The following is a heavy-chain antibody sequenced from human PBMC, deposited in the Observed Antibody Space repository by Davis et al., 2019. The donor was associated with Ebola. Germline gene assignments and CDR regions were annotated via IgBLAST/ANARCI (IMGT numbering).Heavy chain of an antibody. J-gene: IGHJ5*02. CDR3: ARGVGAITGWFDP. Sequence: WGSLRLSCAVYGGSFSGYYWSWIRQPPGKGLEWIGEINHSGSTNYNPSLKSRVTISVDTSKNQFSLKLSSVTAADTDVYYCARGVGAITGWFDPWGQGTLVTVSS. V-gene: IGHV4-34*01. CDR1: GGSFSGYY. D-gene: IGHD1-26*01. CDR2: INHSGST.